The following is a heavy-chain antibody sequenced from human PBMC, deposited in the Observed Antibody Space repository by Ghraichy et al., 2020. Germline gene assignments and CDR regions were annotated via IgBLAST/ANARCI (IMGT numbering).Heavy chain of an antibody. CDR2: IKQDGSEK. V-gene: IGHV3-7*01. CDR3: ARTRTNWGSPVNY. CDR1: GFTFSSYW. D-gene: IGHD7-27*01. Sequence: GGSLRLSCAASGFTFSSYWMSWVRQAPGKGLEWVANIKQDGSEKYYVDSVKGRFTISRDNAKNSLYLQMNSLRAEDTAVYYCARTRTNWGSPVNYWGQGTLVTVSS. J-gene: IGHJ4*02.